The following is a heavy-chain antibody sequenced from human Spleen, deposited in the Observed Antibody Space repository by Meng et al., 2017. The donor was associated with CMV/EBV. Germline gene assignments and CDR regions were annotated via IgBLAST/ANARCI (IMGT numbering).Heavy chain of an antibody. D-gene: IGHD1-7*01. Sequence: SETLSLTCTVSGGSISSYYWSWIRQPPGKGLEWIGYIYYSGSTNYNPSLKSRVTISVDTSKNQFSLKLSSVTAADTAVYYCARVATGTTRWFDPWGQGTLVTVSS. CDR2: IYYSGST. CDR3: ARVATGTTRWFDP. CDR1: GGSISSYY. J-gene: IGHJ5*02. V-gene: IGHV4-59*01.